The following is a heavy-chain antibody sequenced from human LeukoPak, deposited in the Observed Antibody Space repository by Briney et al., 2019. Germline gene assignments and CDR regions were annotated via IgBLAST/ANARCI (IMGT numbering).Heavy chain of an antibody. Sequence: GGSLRLSCAASGSTFSRSWMAWVRQTPGKGLEWVATTDQDGSEKYYVDSVKGRFTIPRDNARNSLYLQMNSLRAEDTAVYYCARHYNRGWDSWGQGTLVTVSS. CDR3: ARHYNRGWDS. V-gene: IGHV3-7*05. J-gene: IGHJ4*02. CDR2: TDQDGSEK. CDR1: GSTFSRSW. D-gene: IGHD3-10*01.